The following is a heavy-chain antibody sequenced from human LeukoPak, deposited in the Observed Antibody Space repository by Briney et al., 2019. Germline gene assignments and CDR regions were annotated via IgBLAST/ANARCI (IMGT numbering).Heavy chain of an antibody. D-gene: IGHD2-15*01. J-gene: IGHJ4*02. CDR1: GFTFSSYG. CDR2: IWYDGSNK. Sequence: GGSLRLSCAASGFTFSSYGMHWVRQAPGKGLEGVAVIWYDGSNKYYADSVTGRFTLSRDNSKNTLYLQMNSLRAEDPAVYYCARGGREENADLGDYWGQGSLVTVSS. V-gene: IGHV3-33*01. CDR3: ARGGREENADLGDY.